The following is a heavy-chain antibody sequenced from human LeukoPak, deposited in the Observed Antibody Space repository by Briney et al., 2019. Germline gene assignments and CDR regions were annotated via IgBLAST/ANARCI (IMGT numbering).Heavy chain of an antibody. CDR3: LLTFYDSSGYHDY. CDR2: FDPEDGET. CDR1: GYTLTELS. V-gene: IGHV1-24*01. Sequence: ASVKVSCKVSGYTLTELSMHWVRQAPGKGLEWMGGFDPEDGETIYAQKFQGRVTMTEDTSTDTAYMELSSLRSEGTAVYYCLLTFYDSSGYHDYWGQGTLVTVSS. J-gene: IGHJ4*02. D-gene: IGHD3-22*01.